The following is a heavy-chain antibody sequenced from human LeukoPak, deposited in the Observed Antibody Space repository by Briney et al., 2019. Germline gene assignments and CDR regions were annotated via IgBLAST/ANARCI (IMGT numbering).Heavy chain of an antibody. CDR2: ISAYNGNT. V-gene: IGHV1-18*01. CDR3: ARVLDSGSYYVWEFDY. J-gene: IGHJ4*02. Sequence: ASVKVSCKASGYTFTSYGISWVRQAPGQGLEWMGWISAYNGNTNYAQKLQGRVTMTTDTSTSTAYMELRSLRSDDTAVYYCARVLDSGSYYVWEFDYWGQGTLVTVSS. D-gene: IGHD1-26*01. CDR1: GYTFTSYG.